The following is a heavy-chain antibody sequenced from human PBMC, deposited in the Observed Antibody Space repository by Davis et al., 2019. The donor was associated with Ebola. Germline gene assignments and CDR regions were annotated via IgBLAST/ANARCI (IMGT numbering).Heavy chain of an antibody. D-gene: IGHD2/OR15-2a*01. Sequence: PSETLSLTCAVYGGSFSGYYWSWIRQPPGKGLEWIGEINHSGSTNYNPSLKSRVTISVDTSKNQFSLKLSSVTAADTAVYYCARVTPFAYYYMDVWGKGTTVTVSS. CDR2: INHSGST. J-gene: IGHJ6*03. V-gene: IGHV4-34*01. CDR1: GGSFSGYY. CDR3: ARVTPFAYYYMDV.